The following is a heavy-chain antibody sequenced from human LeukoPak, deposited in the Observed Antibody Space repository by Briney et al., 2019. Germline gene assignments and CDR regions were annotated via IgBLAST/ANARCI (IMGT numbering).Heavy chain of an antibody. J-gene: IGHJ5*02. D-gene: IGHD6-13*01. Sequence: SETLSLTCTVSGGSISGYYWSWIRQPPGKGLEWIGEINHSGSTNYNPSLKSRVTISVDTSKNQFSLKLSSVTAADTAVYYCARGSSIAAATYYWFDPWGQGTLVTVSS. CDR1: GGSISGYY. CDR2: INHSGST. CDR3: ARGSSIAAATYYWFDP. V-gene: IGHV4-34*01.